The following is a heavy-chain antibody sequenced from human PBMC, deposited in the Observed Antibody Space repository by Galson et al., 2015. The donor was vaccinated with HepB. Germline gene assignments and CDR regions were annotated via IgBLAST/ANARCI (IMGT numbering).Heavy chain of an antibody. CDR1: GGTFSSYA. D-gene: IGHD6-19*01. V-gene: IGHV1-69*13. Sequence: SVKVSCKASGGTFSSYAISWVRQAPGQGLEWMGGIIPIFGTANYAQKFQGRVTITADESTSTAYMELSSLRSEDTAVYYCARDRQQWLAPNYYYYYMDVWGKGTTVTVSS. CDR2: IIPIFGTA. J-gene: IGHJ6*03. CDR3: ARDRQQWLAPNYYYYYMDV.